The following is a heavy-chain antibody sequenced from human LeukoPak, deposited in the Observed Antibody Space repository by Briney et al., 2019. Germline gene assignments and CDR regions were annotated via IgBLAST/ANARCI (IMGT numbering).Heavy chain of an antibody. Sequence: QSGGSLRLSCAASGFTFRNYWMTWVRQAPGKGLEWVANIKGDGSDKYYVGSVKGRFTISRDNAKSSLYLQMNGLRADDTAVYYCATDPPWSNDAFDIWGQGTTVTVSS. J-gene: IGHJ3*02. D-gene: IGHD2-8*02. V-gene: IGHV3-7*01. CDR2: IKGDGSDK. CDR3: ATDPPWSNDAFDI. CDR1: GFTFRNYW.